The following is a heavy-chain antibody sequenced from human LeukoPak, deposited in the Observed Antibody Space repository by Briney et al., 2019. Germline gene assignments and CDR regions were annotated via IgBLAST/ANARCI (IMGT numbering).Heavy chain of an antibody. J-gene: IGHJ5*02. Sequence: ASVKVSCKASGYTFTSYAMNWVRQAPGQGLEWMGWINTNTGNPTYAQGFTGRFVFSLDTSVSTAYLQISSLKAEDTAVYYCARDVYGTFGELLGWFDPWGQGTLVTVSS. D-gene: IGHD3-10*01. CDR2: INTNTGNP. CDR1: GYTFTSYA. V-gene: IGHV7-4-1*02. CDR3: ARDVYGTFGELLGWFDP.